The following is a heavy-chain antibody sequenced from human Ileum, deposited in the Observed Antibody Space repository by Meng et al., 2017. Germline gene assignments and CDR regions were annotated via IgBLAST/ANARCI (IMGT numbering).Heavy chain of an antibody. V-gene: IGHV4-61*08. CDR1: GGSVSSAGYQ. D-gene: IGHD7-27*01. CDR3: ARDHWGSLDY. CDR2: AST. J-gene: IGHJ4*02. Sequence: QWQPQEAGPGLVRPSRTLSLLCTVSGGSVSSAGYQWGWIRQPPGKGLEWIGYASTNYNPSLKSRVTISLDTSKNQFSLKLSSVTAADTAVYYCARDHWGSLDYWGQGILVTSPQ.